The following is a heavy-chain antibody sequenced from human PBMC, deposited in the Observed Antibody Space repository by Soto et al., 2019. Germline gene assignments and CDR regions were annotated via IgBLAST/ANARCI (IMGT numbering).Heavy chain of an antibody. CDR1: GYSFTSYW. D-gene: IGHD3-10*01. J-gene: IGHJ6*02. V-gene: IGHV5-51*01. Sequence: GESLKISCKGSGYSFTSYWIGWVRQMPGKGLEWMGIIYPGDSDTRYSPSFQGQVTISADKSISTAYLQWSSLKASDTAMYYCARQMVRANIPLPGYYYGMDVWGQGTTVTVSS. CDR3: ARQMVRANIPLPGYYYGMDV. CDR2: IYPGDSDT.